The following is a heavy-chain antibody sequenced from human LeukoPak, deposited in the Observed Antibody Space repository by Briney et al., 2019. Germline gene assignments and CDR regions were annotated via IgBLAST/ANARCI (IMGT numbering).Heavy chain of an antibody. CDR1: GGSISSYY. D-gene: IGHD3-22*01. V-gene: IGHV4-59*01. CDR3: AREQDSSGYYNDAFDI. CDR2: IYYSGST. J-gene: IGHJ3*02. Sequence: SETLSLTCTVSGGSISSYYWSWIRQPPGKGLEWIGYIYYSGSTNYNPSLKSRVTISVDTSKNQLSLKLSSVTAADTAVYYCAREQDSSGYYNDAFDIWGQGTMVTVSS.